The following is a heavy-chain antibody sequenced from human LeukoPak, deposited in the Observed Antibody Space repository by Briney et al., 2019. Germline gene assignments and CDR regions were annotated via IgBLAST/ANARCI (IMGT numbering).Heavy chain of an antibody. V-gene: IGHV4-61*02. CDR1: GGSISSGSYY. D-gene: IGHD3-22*01. J-gene: IGHJ4*02. CDR2: IYTSGST. Sequence: SQTLSLTCTVSGGSISSGSYYWSWIRQPGGKGLEWIGRIYTSGSTNYNPSLKSRVTISVDTSKNQFSLKLSSVTAADTAVYYCASTHYDSSGYYPFDYWGQGTLVTVSS. CDR3: ASTHYDSSGYYPFDY.